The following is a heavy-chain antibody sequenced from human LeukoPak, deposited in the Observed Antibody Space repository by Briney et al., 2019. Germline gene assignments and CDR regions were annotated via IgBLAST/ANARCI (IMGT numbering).Heavy chain of an antibody. CDR1: GFTFSSYS. CDR2: ISGGSSTI. Sequence: GGSLRLSCAASGFTFSSYSMNWVRQAPGKGLEWGSYISGGSSTIYYADSVKGRFTISRDNGKNTLYLQMNSLRAEDTAVYYCARGSTYYDSSGQVPFDYWGQGTLVTVSS. V-gene: IGHV3-48*01. CDR3: ARGSTYYDSSGQVPFDY. D-gene: IGHD3-22*01. J-gene: IGHJ4*02.